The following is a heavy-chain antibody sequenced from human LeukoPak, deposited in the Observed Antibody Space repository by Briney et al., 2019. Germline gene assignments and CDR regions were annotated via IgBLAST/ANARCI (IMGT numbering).Heavy chain of an antibody. V-gene: IGHV3-30*18. CDR2: ISSDGSNK. D-gene: IGHD5-24*01. CDR3: AKDRDWYYFDY. CDR1: GFTFTTYG. Sequence: PGGSLRLSCAASGFTFTTYGVHWVRQAPGKGLEWVAVISSDGSNKYYADSVRGRFTISRDNSKNTLYLQMNSLRAEDTAVYYCAKDRDWYYFDYWGQGTLVTVSS. J-gene: IGHJ4*02.